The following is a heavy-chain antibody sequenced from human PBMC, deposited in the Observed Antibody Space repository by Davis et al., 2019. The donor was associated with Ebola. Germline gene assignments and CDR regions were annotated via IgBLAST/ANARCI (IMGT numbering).Heavy chain of an antibody. CDR2: IYYSGST. J-gene: IGHJ5*02. Sequence: SETLSLTCTVSGGSISSYYWSWIRQPPGQGLEWIGYIYYSGSTNYNPSLKSRVTISVDTSKNQFSLKLSSVTAADTAVYYCARVASYGWIDPWGQGTLVTVSS. D-gene: IGHD3-10*01. V-gene: IGHV4-59*01. CDR1: GGSISSYY. CDR3: ARVASYGWIDP.